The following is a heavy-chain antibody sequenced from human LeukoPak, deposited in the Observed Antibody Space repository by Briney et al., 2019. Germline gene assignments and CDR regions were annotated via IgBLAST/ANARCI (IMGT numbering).Heavy chain of an antibody. Sequence: SVKVSCTTSGGTFTSYAITWVRQAPGQGLEWMGKIIPISGTTNYAQKFQGRVTFTADESTSTAYMELSSLRSEDTALYYCARKLRLGGNWFDPWGQGTLVTVSS. J-gene: IGHJ5*02. CDR1: GGTFTSYA. CDR3: ARKLRLGGNWFDP. D-gene: IGHD1-26*01. V-gene: IGHV1-69*13. CDR2: IIPISGTT.